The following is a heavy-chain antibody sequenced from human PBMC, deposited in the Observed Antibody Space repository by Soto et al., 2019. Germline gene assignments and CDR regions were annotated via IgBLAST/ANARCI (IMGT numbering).Heavy chain of an antibody. J-gene: IGHJ4*02. CDR1: GFTFSSYA. V-gene: IGHV3-23*01. CDR2: IGGSDGTT. CDR3: AKGGPSVYHPLPD. Sequence: GGSLRLSCAASGFTFSSYAMTWVRQAPGKGLEWVSGIGGSDGTTYYAGSLKGRFTISRDNSKNTLYLQMSSLRADDTAVYFCAKGGPSVYHPLPDWGQGTLVTVSS. D-gene: IGHD2-2*01.